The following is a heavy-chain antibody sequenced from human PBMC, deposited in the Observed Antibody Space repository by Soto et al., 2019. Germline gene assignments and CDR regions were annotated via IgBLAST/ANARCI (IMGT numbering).Heavy chain of an antibody. CDR1: GGTFSGYY. Sequence: PSETLSRTCAVYGGTFSGYYWSWIRQPPGKGLEWIGEINHSGSTNYNPSLKSRVTISVDTSKNQFSLKLSSVTAADTAVYYCAVEYSSSEWFDPWGQGTLVTVSS. J-gene: IGHJ5*02. D-gene: IGHD6-6*01. V-gene: IGHV4-34*08. CDR3: AVEYSSSEWFDP. CDR2: INHSGST.